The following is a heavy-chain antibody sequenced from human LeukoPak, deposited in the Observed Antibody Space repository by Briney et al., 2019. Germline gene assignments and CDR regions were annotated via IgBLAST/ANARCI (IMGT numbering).Heavy chain of an antibody. CDR1: GGSISSYY. D-gene: IGHD3-22*01. CDR2: IYYSGST. J-gene: IGHJ6*02. Sequence: SETLSLTCTVSGGSISSYYWSWIRQPPGKGLEWIGYIYYSGSTNYNPSLKSRVTISVDTSKNQFSLKLSSVTAAATAVYYCARVSGYYDSSGYYNYYGMDVWGQGTTVTVSS. V-gene: IGHV4-59*01. CDR3: ARVSGYYDSSGYYNYYGMDV.